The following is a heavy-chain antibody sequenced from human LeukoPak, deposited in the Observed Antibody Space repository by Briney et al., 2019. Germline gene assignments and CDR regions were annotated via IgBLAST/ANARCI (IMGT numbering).Heavy chain of an antibody. D-gene: IGHD6-19*01. CDR3: VRDRWPGLGDF. V-gene: IGHV3-66*01. Sequence: GGSLRLSCAASGFTVSDNYMSWVRQTPGKGLEWVSVLYSGGTTYYADPVKGRFTISRDDSKNTLYLQMSSLRAEDTAVYYCVRDRWPGLGDFWGQGTTVTVSS. J-gene: IGHJ6*02. CDR1: GFTVSDNY. CDR2: LYSGGTT.